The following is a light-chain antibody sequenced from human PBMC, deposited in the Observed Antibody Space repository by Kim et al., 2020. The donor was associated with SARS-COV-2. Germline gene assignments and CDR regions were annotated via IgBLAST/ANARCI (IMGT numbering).Light chain of an antibody. J-gene: IGKJ4*01. CDR2: GVF. CDR3: NQYSKWPLT. V-gene: IGKV3-15*01. CDR1: QSVSSS. Sequence: EIVMTQSPATVSVSPGERATLSCRASQSVSSSLAWYQHKLGQPPRLLISGVFTRATGIPARFNGSGSGTEFTLTITSLQSEDFADYYCNQYSKWPLTFGGGTKVDIK.